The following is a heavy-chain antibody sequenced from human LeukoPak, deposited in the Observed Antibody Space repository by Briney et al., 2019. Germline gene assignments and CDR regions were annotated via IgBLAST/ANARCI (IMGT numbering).Heavy chain of an antibody. CDR2: INTDGSST. CDR1: GFTFSSYW. CDR3: AREHDSLYCYYMDV. V-gene: IGHV3-74*01. D-gene: IGHD3-3*01. J-gene: IGHJ6*03. Sequence: GGSLRLSCAASGFTFSSYWMHWVRQAPGKGLVWVSRINTDGSSTSYADSVKGRFTISRDNAKNTLYLQMNSLRAEDTAVYYCAREHDSLYCYYMDVWGKGTTVTVSS.